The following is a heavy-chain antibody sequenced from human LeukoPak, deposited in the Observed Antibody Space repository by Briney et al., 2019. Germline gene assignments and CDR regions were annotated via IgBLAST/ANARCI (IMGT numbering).Heavy chain of an antibody. D-gene: IGHD4-23*01. Sequence: GGSLRLSCAASVSTLNTYWMTWFRQTPGKGLEWVASLKQDGSDKYYVDSAKGRFTISRDNAENSLYLQMNSLRAEDTAVYYCARETRGTVGSYWGRGTLVTVSS. J-gene: IGHJ4*02. CDR2: LKQDGSDK. CDR3: ARETRGTVGSY. V-gene: IGHV3-7*05. CDR1: VSTLNTYW.